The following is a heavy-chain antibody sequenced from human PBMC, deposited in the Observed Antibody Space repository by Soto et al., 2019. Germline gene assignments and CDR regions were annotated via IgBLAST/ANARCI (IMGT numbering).Heavy chain of an antibody. CDR3: AREAKESGTSFDY. V-gene: IGHV3-33*01. J-gene: IGHJ4*02. CDR1: GFTFRSYG. CDR2: IWYDGSNK. Sequence: QVQLVESGGGVVQPGRSLRLSCAASGFTFRSYGMHWVRQAPGKGLEWVAVIWYDGSNKYYADSVKGRFTISRDNSKNTLYLQMNSLRAEDTAVYYCAREAKESGTSFDYWGQGTLVTVSS. D-gene: IGHD1-26*01.